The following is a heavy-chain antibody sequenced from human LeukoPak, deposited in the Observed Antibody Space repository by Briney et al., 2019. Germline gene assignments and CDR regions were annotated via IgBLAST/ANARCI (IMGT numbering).Heavy chain of an antibody. CDR3: TADRGSGNYYDF. CDR1: GYSISSNYY. D-gene: IGHD3-10*01. J-gene: IGHJ4*02. V-gene: IGHV4-38-2*02. CDR2: IHHSGRT. Sequence: SETLSLTCTVTGYSISSNYYWSWVRQPPGRRLEWIATIHHSGRTFYNPSLKSRVTISVDTSKNQFSLKLNSVTAAGAAIYYCTADRGSGNYYDFWGQGALVTVSS.